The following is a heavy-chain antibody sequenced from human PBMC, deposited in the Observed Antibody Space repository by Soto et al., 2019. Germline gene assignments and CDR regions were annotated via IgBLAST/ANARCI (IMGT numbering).Heavy chain of an antibody. D-gene: IGHD3-16*02. CDR3: ARDRLRLGDLSLIGYFDY. CDR2: ISYDGINE. Sequence: QVQLVEAGGSVVQPGRSLRLSCEASGFTFTSYAMHWVRQAPGKGLEWVAVISYDGINEYYADSVKGRFTISRDNSKNTLFLQMSSLRGEDTAVYYCARDRLRLGDLSLIGYFDYWGQGTLVTVSS. CDR1: GFTFTSYA. V-gene: IGHV3-30*15. J-gene: IGHJ4*02.